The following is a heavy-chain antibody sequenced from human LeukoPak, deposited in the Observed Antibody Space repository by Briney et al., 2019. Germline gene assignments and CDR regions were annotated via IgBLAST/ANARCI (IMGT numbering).Heavy chain of an antibody. CDR3: ARDLVTVTKGFDI. J-gene: IGHJ3*02. Sequence: SETLSLTCAVSDDSFSSHYWTWIRQPPGKGLEWIGYISYIGSTNYNPSLKSRDTISIDTSKNQFSLKLSSVTAADTAVYYCARDLVTVTKGFDIWGQGTMVSVSS. D-gene: IGHD4-17*01. CDR2: ISYIGST. V-gene: IGHV4-59*11. CDR1: DDSFSSHY.